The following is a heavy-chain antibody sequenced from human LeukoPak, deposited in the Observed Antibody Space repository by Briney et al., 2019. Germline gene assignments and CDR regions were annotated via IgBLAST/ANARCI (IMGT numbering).Heavy chain of an antibody. CDR1: GFTSSIYG. D-gene: IGHD2-8*02. CDR3: AKPRPGGCTEPFDS. J-gene: IGHJ4*02. V-gene: IGHV3-23*01. Sequence: GSLRLSSAASGFTSSIYGMSWCRRPPGKGLEWVSAIRTGGDSTYYADSVKGRFTISRDNSKNTLYLQMNSLRAEDTAVYYCAKPRPGGCTEPFDSWGQGTLVTVSS. CDR2: IRTGGDST.